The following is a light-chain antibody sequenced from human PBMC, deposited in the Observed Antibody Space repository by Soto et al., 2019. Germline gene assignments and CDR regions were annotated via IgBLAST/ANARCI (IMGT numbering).Light chain of an antibody. CDR1: QSVTRW. CDR3: QQYNGCPLT. J-gene: IGKJ1*01. CDR2: GAS. Sequence: DIPLTQSPSTPSASVGHSVTTTRRASQSVTRWMAWYQQKPGKAPKLLIYGASTLESGVPARFSGSRSGTEFTLTIGSLQPDDFATYYCQQYNGCPLTFGQGTKVDIK. V-gene: IGKV1-5*01.